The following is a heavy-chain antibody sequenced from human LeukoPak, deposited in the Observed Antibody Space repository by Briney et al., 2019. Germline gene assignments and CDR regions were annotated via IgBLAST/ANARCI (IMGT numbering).Heavy chain of an antibody. Sequence: PGGSLRLSCAASGFTFSSYAMSWVRQAPGKGLEWVANIKQDGSEKYYVDSVKGRFTISRDNAKNSLYLQMNSLRAEDTAVYYCARDMYWGKGTLVTVSS. CDR3: ARDMY. D-gene: IGHD2-8*01. J-gene: IGHJ4*02. V-gene: IGHV3-7*01. CDR1: GFTFSSYA. CDR2: IKQDGSEK.